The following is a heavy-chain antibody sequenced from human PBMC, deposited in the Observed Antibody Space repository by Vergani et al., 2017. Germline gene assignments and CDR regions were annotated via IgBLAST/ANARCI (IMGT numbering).Heavy chain of an antibody. V-gene: IGHV3-53*04. CDR1: GFTVSSNY. CDR2: IYSGGST. Sequence: EVQLVASGGGLVQPGGSLRRSCAASGFTVSSNYMSWVGPAPGTGLEWVSAIYSGGSTYYADSVKGRFTIPRHNSKNTLYLQMNSLTAEDTAVYYCARERVDIVATTTYYYYYDGMDVWGQGTTVTVSS. D-gene: IGHD5-12*01. J-gene: IGHJ6*02. CDR3: ARERVDIVATTTYYYYYDGMDV.